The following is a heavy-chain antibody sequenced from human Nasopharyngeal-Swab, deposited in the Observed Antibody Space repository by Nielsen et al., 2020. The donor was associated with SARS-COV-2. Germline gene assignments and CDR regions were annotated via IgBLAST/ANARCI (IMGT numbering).Heavy chain of an antibody. CDR3: ARLTGRAGTTDY. J-gene: IGHJ4*02. CDR2: INAGNGNT. V-gene: IGHV1-3*01. CDR1: GYTFTSYY. Sequence: ASVKVSCKASGYTFTSYYMHWVRQAPGQGLEWMGWINAGNGNTKYSQKFQGRVTITRDTSASTAYMELSSLRSEDTAVYYCARLTGRAGTTDYWGQGTLVTVSS. D-gene: IGHD3-10*01.